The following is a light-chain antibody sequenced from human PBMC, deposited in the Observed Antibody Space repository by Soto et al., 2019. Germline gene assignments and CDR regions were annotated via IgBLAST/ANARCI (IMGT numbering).Light chain of an antibody. J-gene: IGLJ1*01. CDR1: SSNIGAGYE. Sequence: QSVLTQPPSVSEVPGQRVTISCTGSSSNIGAGYEAHWYQQVPGTAPKLLIYENNNRPSGVPDRFSGSKSGTSASLAITGLQAWDAAAYYSQSYDSSLSGYVFGTGTKLTVL. V-gene: IGLV1-40*01. CDR2: ENN. CDR3: QSYDSSLSGYV.